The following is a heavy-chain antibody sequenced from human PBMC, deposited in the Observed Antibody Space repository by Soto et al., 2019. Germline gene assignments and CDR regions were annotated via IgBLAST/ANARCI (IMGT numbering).Heavy chain of an antibody. V-gene: IGHV3-49*03. CDR2: IRSQAYGGTT. CDR1: GFTFADYA. Sequence: PGGSLRLSCTASGFTFADYALTWFRQAPGEGLEWVGLIRSQAYGGTTEYAASVKGRFSISRDDSKSIAYLQMNSLRTEDTAFYYCTRHSSDWYPIDYWGQGTLVTVSS. J-gene: IGHJ4*02. CDR3: TRHSSDWYPIDY. D-gene: IGHD6-13*01.